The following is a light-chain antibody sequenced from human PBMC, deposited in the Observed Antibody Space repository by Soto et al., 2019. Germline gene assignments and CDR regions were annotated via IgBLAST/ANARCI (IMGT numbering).Light chain of an antibody. J-gene: IGLJ1*01. CDR1: SSDIGFSNY. V-gene: IGLV2-14*01. CDR3: SSFTDINTDV. CDR2: DVS. Sequence: QSVLNQPASVSGSPGQSITISCTGTSSDIGFSNYVSWYQQHPGKAPKLIISDVSNRPSGVSSRFSGSKSGNTASLTISGLQAEDEADYYCSSFTDINTDVFGTGTKVTVL.